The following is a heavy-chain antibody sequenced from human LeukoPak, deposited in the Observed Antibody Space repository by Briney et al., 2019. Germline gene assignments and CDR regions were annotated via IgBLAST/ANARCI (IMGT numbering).Heavy chain of an antibody. V-gene: IGHV3-33*01. J-gene: IGHJ4*02. CDR3: ARDHPSGSYLDY. CDR2: IWYDGSNK. CDR1: GFTFSSYG. Sequence: PGGSLRLSCAASGFTFSSYGMHWVRQAPGKGLEWVAVIWYDGSNKYYADSVKGRFTISRDNSKNTLYLQMNSLRAEDTAVYYCARDHPSGSYLDYWGQGTLVTVSS. D-gene: IGHD1-26*01.